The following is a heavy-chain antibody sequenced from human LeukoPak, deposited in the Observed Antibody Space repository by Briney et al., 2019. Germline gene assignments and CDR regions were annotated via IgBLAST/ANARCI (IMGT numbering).Heavy chain of an antibody. D-gene: IGHD2-15*01. V-gene: IGHV4-39*01. Sequence: SETLSLTCTVSGGSISSSSYYWGWIRQPPGKGLEWIGSIYYSGSTYYNPSLKSRVTISVDTSKNQFSLKLSSVTAADTAVYYCARPAYCSGGSCYGAFDIWGQGTMVTVSS. CDR2: IYYSGST. J-gene: IGHJ3*02. CDR1: GGSISSSSYY. CDR3: ARPAYCSGGSCYGAFDI.